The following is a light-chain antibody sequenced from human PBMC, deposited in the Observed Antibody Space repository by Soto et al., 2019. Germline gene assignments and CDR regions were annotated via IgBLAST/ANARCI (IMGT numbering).Light chain of an antibody. CDR1: QSVGSY. CDR3: QQRSNWPPGFT. CDR2: DAS. V-gene: IGKV3-11*01. Sequence: EIVLTQSPATLSLSPGERATLSCRASQSVGSYLAWYQQKPGQAPRLLIYDASNRATGIPARFSGSGSGTDFTLTISSLEPEDFAVYYCQQRSNWPPGFTFGGGTKVEIK. J-gene: IGKJ4*01.